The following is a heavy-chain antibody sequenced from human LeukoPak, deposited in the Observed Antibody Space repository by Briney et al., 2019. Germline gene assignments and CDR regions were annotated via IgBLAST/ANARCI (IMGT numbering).Heavy chain of an antibody. D-gene: IGHD3-16*02. V-gene: IGHV4-34*01. Sequence: ASETLSFTCAVYGGSISGYYWGWNRQPPGKGLEWIGEINNSGSTNYNPSLKSRVTISVDTTKNQFSLKLSSVTAADTAVYYCARGWSDGYDYVWGSYRRPCFDYWGQGTLGTVSS. J-gene: IGHJ4*02. CDR2: INNSGST. CDR3: ARGWSDGYDYVWGSYRRPCFDY. CDR1: GGSISGYY.